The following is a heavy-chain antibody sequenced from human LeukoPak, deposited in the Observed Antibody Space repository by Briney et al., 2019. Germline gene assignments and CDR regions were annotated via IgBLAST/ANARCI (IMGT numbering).Heavy chain of an antibody. J-gene: IGHJ4*02. V-gene: IGHV3-7*01. CDR1: GFTFSSYW. Sequence: GGSLRLSCAASGFTFSSYWMSWVRQAPGKGLEWVANINQDGSEKCYVDSVKGRLTISRDNAKNSLYLQMHSLRAEDTAVYYCARDPEEWPVLIDYWGQGTLVTVSS. CDR2: INQDGSEK. CDR3: ARDPEEWPVLIDY. D-gene: IGHD6-19*01.